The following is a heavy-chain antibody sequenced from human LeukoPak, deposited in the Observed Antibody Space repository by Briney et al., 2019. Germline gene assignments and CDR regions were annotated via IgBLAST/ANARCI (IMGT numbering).Heavy chain of an antibody. D-gene: IGHD3-10*01. CDR2: IRYDGSNK. CDR1: GFTFSSYG. J-gene: IGHJ4*02. Sequence: GGSLRLSCAVSGFTFSSYGMHWVRQAPDKGLEWVAFIRYDGSNKYYADSVKGRFTISRDNSKNTLYLQMNSLRAEDTAVYYCAKDYYYGSGSPFDYWGQGTLVTVSS. V-gene: IGHV3-30*02. CDR3: AKDYYYGSGSPFDY.